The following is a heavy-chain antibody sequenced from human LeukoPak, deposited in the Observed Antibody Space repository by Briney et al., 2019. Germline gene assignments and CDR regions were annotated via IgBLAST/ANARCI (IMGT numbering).Heavy chain of an antibody. D-gene: IGHD1-26*01. CDR2: ISGVGANT. Sequence: GGSLRLSCAASGFTFNNNAMTWVRQAPGKGLEWVSTISGVGANTYYADSVKGRFTISRDNSKNMMFLQMDSLRAEDTAVYYCAKTQWKVGATDYFDYWGQGILVTVSS. V-gene: IGHV3-23*01. CDR3: AKTQWKVGATDYFDY. J-gene: IGHJ4*02. CDR1: GFTFNNNA.